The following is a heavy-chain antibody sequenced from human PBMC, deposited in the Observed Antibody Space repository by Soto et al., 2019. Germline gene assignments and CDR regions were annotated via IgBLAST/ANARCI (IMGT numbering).Heavy chain of an antibody. CDR1: GGSISSGDYY. J-gene: IGHJ4*02. D-gene: IGHD3-22*01. V-gene: IGHV4-30-4*01. Sequence: SETLSLTCTVSGGSISSGDYYWSWIRQPPGKGLEWIGYIYYSGSTYYNPSLKSRVTISVDTSKNQFSLKLSSVTAADTAVYYCARQVSIGYDSSGYPLPPDYWGQGTLVTVS. CDR3: ARQVSIGYDSSGYPLPPDY. CDR2: IYYSGST.